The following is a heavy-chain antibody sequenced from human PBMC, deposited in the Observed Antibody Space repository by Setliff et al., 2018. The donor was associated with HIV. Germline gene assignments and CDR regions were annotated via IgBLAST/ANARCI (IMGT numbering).Heavy chain of an antibody. V-gene: IGHV4-39*01. D-gene: IGHD2-15*01. CDR1: GGSISDSRYY. CDR3: ARVVYTYYYMDV. CDR2: IYYSGST. Sequence: SETLSLTCTVSGGSISDSRYYWGWIRQPPGKGLEWIGNIYYSGSTYYNPSLKSRVTISVDTSKNQFSLKLSSVTAADTAVYYCARVVYTYYYMDVWGKGTSVTVSS. J-gene: IGHJ6*03.